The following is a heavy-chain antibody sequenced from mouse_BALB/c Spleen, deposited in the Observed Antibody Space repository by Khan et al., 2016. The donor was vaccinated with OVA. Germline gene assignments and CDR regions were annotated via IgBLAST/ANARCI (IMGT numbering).Heavy chain of an antibody. CDR2: INPSNDYT. D-gene: IGHD3-2*01. CDR1: GYPFTTYT. V-gene: IGHV1-4*01. CDR3: ARSGQLGLRGGFTY. J-gene: IGHJ3*01. Sequence: VQLQQSGAELARPGASVKMSCKTSGYPFTTYTLHWVKQRPGRSLEWIGYINPSNDYTNYNQQFKDKSTLTADKSSSTAYMQLSRLTSEDSAVYYGARSGQLGLRGGFTYWGQGTLVTVSA.